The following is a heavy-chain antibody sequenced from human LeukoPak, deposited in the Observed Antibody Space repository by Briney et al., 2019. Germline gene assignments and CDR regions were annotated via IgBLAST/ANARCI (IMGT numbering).Heavy chain of an antibody. Sequence: GGSLRLSCAASGFTFSSYAMSWVRQAPGKGLEWGSAISGSGGSTYYADSVRGRFTISRDNSKNTLYLQMNSLRAEDTAVYYCAKEGTRTIVVVPAATDYWGQGTLVTVSS. D-gene: IGHD2-2*01. V-gene: IGHV3-23*01. CDR2: ISGSGGST. CDR3: AKEGTRTIVVVPAATDY. J-gene: IGHJ4*02. CDR1: GFTFSSYA.